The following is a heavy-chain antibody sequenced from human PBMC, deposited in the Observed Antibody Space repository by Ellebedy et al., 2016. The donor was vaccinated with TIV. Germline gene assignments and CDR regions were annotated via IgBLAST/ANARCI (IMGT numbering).Heavy chain of an antibody. V-gene: IGHV3-11*05. J-gene: IGHJ4*02. Sequence: DAVKGRFTISRDNAKNSLYLQMDSLRAEDTAVYYCARDFDSWGQGTLVTVSS. CDR3: ARDFDS.